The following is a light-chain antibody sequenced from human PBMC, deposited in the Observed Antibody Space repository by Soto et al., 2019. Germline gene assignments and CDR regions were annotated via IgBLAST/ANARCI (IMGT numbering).Light chain of an antibody. CDR2: GAS. V-gene: IGKV3-20*01. CDR1: QRVSNSW. J-gene: IGKJ1*01. Sequence: EIVLTQSPGTLSLSPGERATLSCRASQRVSNSWIAWYQHKPGQAPRLLIYGASSRAAGIPYRFSGGGSGTDFTLTITRLEPEDSAVFYCQQYGSPPWTFGQGTKVEIK. CDR3: QQYGSPPWT.